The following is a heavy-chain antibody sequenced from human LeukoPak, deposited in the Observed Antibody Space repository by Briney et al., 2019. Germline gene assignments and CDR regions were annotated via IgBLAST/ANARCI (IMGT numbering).Heavy chain of an antibody. Sequence: GGSLRLSCAVSGFPFSSYSINWVRQAPGKGLEWVSYISASGSNIYYLDAVKGRFIVSRDNAMNSLFLQMNRPRAEDTAIYYCVRVKGTYFDFWGQGTLVTVSS. CDR1: GFPFSSYS. CDR3: VRVKGTYFDF. V-gene: IGHV3-48*01. D-gene: IGHD1-1*01. J-gene: IGHJ4*02. CDR2: ISASGSNI.